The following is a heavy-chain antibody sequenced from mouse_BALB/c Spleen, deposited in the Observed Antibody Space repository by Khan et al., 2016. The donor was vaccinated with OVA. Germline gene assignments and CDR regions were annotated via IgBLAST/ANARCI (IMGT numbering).Heavy chain of an antibody. J-gene: IGHJ4*01. CDR3: ARDGSRYNYAMDY. CDR2: ISSSGST. Sequence: EVKLQESGPGLVKPSQSLSLTCTVTGYSITSDYAWNWIRQFPGNKLEWMGYISSSGSTNYNPALKSRISITRDTSKNQFFLQLNSVTTDDTATYYCARDGSRYNYAMDYWGQGTSVTVSS. D-gene: IGHD2-3*01. V-gene: IGHV3-2*02. CDR1: GYSITSDYA.